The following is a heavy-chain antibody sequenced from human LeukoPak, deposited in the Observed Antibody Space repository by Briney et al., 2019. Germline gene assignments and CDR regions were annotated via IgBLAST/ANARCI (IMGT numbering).Heavy chain of an antibody. CDR1: GYTFTNYY. D-gene: IGHD3-22*01. CDR3: ARGQSSANYYFEY. Sequence: ASVKVSCKTSGYTFTNYYMHWVRQAPGQGLAWMGIINPSDGSSTYAQKFQGRVTMTRDTSTSTVYMELNSLRSEGTAVYYCARGQSSANYYFEYWGQGTLVTVSS. CDR2: INPSDGSS. V-gene: IGHV1-46*01. J-gene: IGHJ4*02.